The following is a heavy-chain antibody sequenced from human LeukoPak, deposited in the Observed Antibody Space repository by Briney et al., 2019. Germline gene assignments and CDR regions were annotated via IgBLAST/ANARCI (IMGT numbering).Heavy chain of an antibody. CDR1: GFTLSLAW. CDR2: IKCDGSYT. J-gene: IGHJ4*02. D-gene: IGHD7-27*01. V-gene: IGHV3-74*01. Sequence: GGSLRLSCATSGFTLSLAWMHWVRQAPGKGLEWVSRIKCDGSYTNYADSVKGRFTISRDNARNTLSLHMISLRVEDTAVYYCAIDPNWGTHSWGQGVLVTVSS. CDR3: AIDPNWGTHS.